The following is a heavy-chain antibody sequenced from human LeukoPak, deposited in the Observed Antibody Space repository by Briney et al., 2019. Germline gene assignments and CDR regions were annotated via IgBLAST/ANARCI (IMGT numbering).Heavy chain of an antibody. V-gene: IGHV5-51*01. CDR2: IYPGDSDT. D-gene: IGHD3-9*01. CDR1: GYSFTSYW. Sequence: GESLKISCKGSGYSFTSYWIGWVRLMPGKGREWMGIIYPGDSDTRYSPSFQGQVTISADKSISTAYLQWSSLKASDTAMYYCARHHGTYYDILTGYPTGGEADYWGQGTLVTVSS. CDR3: ARHHGTYYDILTGYPTGGEADY. J-gene: IGHJ4*02.